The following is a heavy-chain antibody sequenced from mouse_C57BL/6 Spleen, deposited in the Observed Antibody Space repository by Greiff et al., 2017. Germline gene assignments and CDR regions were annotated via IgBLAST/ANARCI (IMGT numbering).Heavy chain of an antibody. V-gene: IGHV1-26*01. CDR1: GYTFTDYY. J-gene: IGHJ2*01. D-gene: IGHD4-1*01. CDR2: INPNNGGT. Sequence: EVQLQQSGPELVKPGASVKISCKASGYTFTDYYMNWVKQSHGKSLEWIGNINPNNGGTSYNQKFKGKATLTVDKSSSTAYMELRSVTSEDSAVYYCARDWDYWGQGTTLTVSS. CDR3: ARDWDY.